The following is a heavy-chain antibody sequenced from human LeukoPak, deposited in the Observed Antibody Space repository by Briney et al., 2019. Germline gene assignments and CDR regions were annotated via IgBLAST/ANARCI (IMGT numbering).Heavy chain of an antibody. Sequence: GGSLRLSCAASGFTFSSYSMSWVRQAPGKGLEWVSAISGSGGSTYYADSVKGRFTISRDNSKNTLYLQMNSLRAEDTAVYYCAKQNGWTVRGVITPSPFDYWGQGTLVTVSS. J-gene: IGHJ4*02. CDR3: AKQNGWTVRGVITPSPFDY. V-gene: IGHV3-23*01. CDR2: ISGSGGST. CDR1: GFTFSSYS. D-gene: IGHD3-10*01.